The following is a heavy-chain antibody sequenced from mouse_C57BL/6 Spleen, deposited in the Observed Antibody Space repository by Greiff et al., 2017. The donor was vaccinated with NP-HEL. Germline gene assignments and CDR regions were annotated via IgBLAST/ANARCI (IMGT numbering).Heavy chain of an antibody. D-gene: IGHD1-1*01. CDR2: IDPSDSYT. J-gene: IGHJ4*01. V-gene: IGHV1-69*01. Sequence: VQLQQPGAELVMPGASVKLSCKASGYTFTSYWMHWVKQRPGQGLEWIGEIDPSDSYTNYNQKFKGKSTLTVDKSSSKAYMQLSSLTSEDSAVYYCARRGIYYGSSYGYAMDYWGQGTSVTVSS. CDR1: GYTFTSYW. CDR3: ARRGIYYGSSYGYAMDY.